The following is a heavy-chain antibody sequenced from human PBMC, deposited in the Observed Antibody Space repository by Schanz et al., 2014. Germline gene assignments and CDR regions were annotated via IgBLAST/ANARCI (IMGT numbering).Heavy chain of an antibody. Sequence: EVQLVESGGGLVQPGGSLRLSCAASGFTVSKNYMSWVRQAPGKGLEWVSIIYTDGSTYYADSVRDRFTISRDNSNNILYLQNNNLRTEDTAVYYCGGGTDTAVEPRPFDYWGQGTLVTVSS. J-gene: IGHJ4*02. CDR2: IYTDGST. D-gene: IGHD5-18*01. CDR3: GGGTDTAVEPRPFDY. CDR1: GFTVSKNY. V-gene: IGHV3-66*01.